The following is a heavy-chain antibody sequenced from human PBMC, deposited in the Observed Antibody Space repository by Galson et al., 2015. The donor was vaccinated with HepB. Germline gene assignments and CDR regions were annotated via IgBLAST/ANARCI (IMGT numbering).Heavy chain of an antibody. D-gene: IGHD3-10*01. CDR2: INTNTGNP. V-gene: IGHV7-4-1*02. CDR1: GYTFTTYA. Sequence: SVKVSCKASGYTFTTYAMNWVRQAPGQGLEWMGWINTNTGNPTYAQGFTGRFVFSLDTSVSTAYLQISSLKAEDTAVYYCATTPHYGSGTYYNAWFGPWGQGTLVTVSS. CDR3: ATTPHYGSGTYYNAWFGP. J-gene: IGHJ5*02.